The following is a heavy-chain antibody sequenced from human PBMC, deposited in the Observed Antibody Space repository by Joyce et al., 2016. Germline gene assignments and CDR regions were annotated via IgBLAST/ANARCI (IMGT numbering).Heavy chain of an antibody. CDR2: IIPILGIA. D-gene: IGHD2-15*01. J-gene: IGHJ6*02. CDR3: AREVAAPPYYYYGMDV. CDR1: GGPFSSYT. V-gene: IGHV1-69*08. Sequence: QVQLVQSVAEVKKPGSSVKVSCKATGGPFSSYTINWVRQAPGQGLEGMGRIIPILGIAKYPQKFQGRVTITADKSTSAAYMELSSLRSEDTAVYYCAREVAAPPYYYYGMDVWGQGTTVTGPS.